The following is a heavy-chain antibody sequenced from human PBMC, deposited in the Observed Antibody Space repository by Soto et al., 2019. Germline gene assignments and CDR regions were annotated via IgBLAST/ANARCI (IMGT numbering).Heavy chain of an antibody. D-gene: IGHD1-1*01. CDR1: GYGFTTYG. V-gene: IGHV1-18*01. CDR2: ISAHNGNT. J-gene: IGHJ4*02. Sequence: QVHLVQSGAEVKKPGASVKVSCKGSGYGFTTYGITWVRQAPGQGLEWMAWISAHNGNTNYAQKLQGRVTVTRDTATSTGYMELRSLRSDDPAVYYCARGRYGDYWGQGALVTVSS. CDR3: ARGRYGDY.